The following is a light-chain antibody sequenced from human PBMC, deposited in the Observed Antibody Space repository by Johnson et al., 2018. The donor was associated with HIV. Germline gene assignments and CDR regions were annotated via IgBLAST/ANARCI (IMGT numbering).Light chain of an antibody. CDR3: GIWDSILSAYV. V-gene: IGLV1-51*02. Sequence: SVLTQPPSVSAAPGQKVTISCSGSSSDMGNYAVSWYQQLPGTAPKLLICESNKRPSGIPNRFSGSKSGTSATLGITGLQTVDEADYYCGIWDSILSAYVFGTGTKVTVL. J-gene: IGLJ1*01. CDR2: ESN. CDR1: SSDMGNYA.